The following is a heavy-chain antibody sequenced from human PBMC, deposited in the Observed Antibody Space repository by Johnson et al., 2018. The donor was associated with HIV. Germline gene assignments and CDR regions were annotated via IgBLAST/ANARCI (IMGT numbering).Heavy chain of an antibody. CDR2: ISYDGSNK. V-gene: IGHV3-30*04. CDR1: GFTFSSYA. Sequence: QVQLVESGGGVVQPGRSLRLSCAASGFTFSSYAMHWVRQAPGKGLEWVAVISYDGSNKYYADSEKGRFTISRDNSKNTLYLQMISLRAEDTAVYFCAKDERQLGGWSHAFDIWGQGTKVTVS. CDR3: AKDERQLGGWSHAFDI. D-gene: IGHD3-16*01. J-gene: IGHJ3*02.